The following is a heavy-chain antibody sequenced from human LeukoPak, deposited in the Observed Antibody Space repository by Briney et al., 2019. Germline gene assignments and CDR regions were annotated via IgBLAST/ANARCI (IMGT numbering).Heavy chain of an antibody. Sequence: PGGSLRLSCAASGFTVSSNYMSWVRQAPGKGLEWVSVIYSGGSTYYADSVKGRFTISRDNSKNTLYLQMNSLRAEDTAVYYCARTDYDILTGSPMTYYYYGMDVWGQGITVTVSS. CDR2: IYSGGST. D-gene: IGHD3-9*01. CDR1: GFTVSSNY. V-gene: IGHV3-66*01. CDR3: ARTDYDILTGSPMTYYYYGMDV. J-gene: IGHJ6*02.